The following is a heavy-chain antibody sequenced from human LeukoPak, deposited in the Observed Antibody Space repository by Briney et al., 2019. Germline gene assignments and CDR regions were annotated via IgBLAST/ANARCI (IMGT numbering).Heavy chain of an antibody. CDR1: GFTFSSYA. CDR3: AKVGDGYNLYSWFDP. J-gene: IGHJ5*02. CDR2: ISGSGGST. V-gene: IGHV3-23*01. D-gene: IGHD5-24*01. Sequence: GGSLRLSCAASGFTFSSYAMSWVRQAPGKGLEWVSAISGSGGSTYYADSVKGRFTISRDNSKNTLYLQVNSLRAEDTAVYYCAKVGDGYNLYSWFDPWGQGTLVTVSS.